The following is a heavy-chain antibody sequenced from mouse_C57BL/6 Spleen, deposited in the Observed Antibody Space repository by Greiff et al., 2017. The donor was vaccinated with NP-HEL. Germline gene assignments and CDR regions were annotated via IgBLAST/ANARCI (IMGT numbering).Heavy chain of an antibody. V-gene: IGHV5-4*01. J-gene: IGHJ2*01. CDR3: AREGGYFDY. CDR2: ISDGGSYT. CDR1: GFTFSSYA. Sequence: EVQRVESGGGLVKPGGSLKLSCAASGFTFSSYAMSWVRQTPEKRLEWVATISDGGSYTYYPDNVKGRFTISRDNAKNNLYLQMSHLKSEDTAMYYCAREGGYFDYWGQGTTLTVSS.